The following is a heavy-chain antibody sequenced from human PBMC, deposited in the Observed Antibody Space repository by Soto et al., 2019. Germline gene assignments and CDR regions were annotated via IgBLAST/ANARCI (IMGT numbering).Heavy chain of an antibody. J-gene: IGHJ5*02. CDR1: GESVNSYYY. CDR3: EGIRFLRGWSAP. V-gene: IGHV4-34*01. D-gene: IGHD2-15*01. CDR2: VNHNRGT. Sequence: PSETLSLTCAVYGESVNSYYYWTWIRQPPGKGLEWIGEVNHNRGTNYNPSLKSRVTISEDTSKNQFSLKLNSVTAADTAVYSCEGIRFLRGWSAPWGKGPLDPVSS.